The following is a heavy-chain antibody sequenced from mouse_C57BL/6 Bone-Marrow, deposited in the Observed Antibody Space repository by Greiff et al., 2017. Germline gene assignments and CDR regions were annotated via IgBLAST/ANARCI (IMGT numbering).Heavy chain of an antibody. CDR3: ARPYYYGSSYAMDY. CDR2: ISSGGSYT. D-gene: IGHD1-1*01. J-gene: IGHJ4*01. CDR1: GFTFSSYG. Sequence: EVQGVESGGDLVKPGGSLKLSCAASGFTFSSYGMSWVRQTPDKRLEWVATISSGGSYTYYPDSVKGRFTISRDNAKNTLYLQMSSLKSEDTAMYYCARPYYYGSSYAMDYWGQGTSVTVSS. V-gene: IGHV5-6*01.